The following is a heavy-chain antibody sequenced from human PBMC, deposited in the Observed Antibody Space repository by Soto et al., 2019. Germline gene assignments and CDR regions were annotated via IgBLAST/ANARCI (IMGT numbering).Heavy chain of an antibody. CDR1: GFTFSSYS. D-gene: IGHD2-15*01. Sequence: PGGSLRLSCAASGFTFSSYSMNWVRQAPGKGLEWVSYISSSSTIYYADSVKGRFTISRDNAKNSLYLQMNSLRDEDTAVYYCARGKGMVVAALSIWGQGTLVTVSS. J-gene: IGHJ4*02. V-gene: IGHV3-48*02. CDR3: ARGKGMVVAALSI. CDR2: ISSSSTI.